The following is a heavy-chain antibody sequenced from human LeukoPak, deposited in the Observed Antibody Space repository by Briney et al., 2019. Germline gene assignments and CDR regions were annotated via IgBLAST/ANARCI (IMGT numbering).Heavy chain of an antibody. CDR3: ARDCSSTSCSDAFDI. V-gene: IGHV4-30-4*01. J-gene: IGHJ3*02. CDR1: GGSISSGDYY. Sequence: SRTLSLTCTVSGGSISSGDYYWSWIRQPPGKGLEWIGYIYYSGSTYYNPSLKSRVTISVDTSKNQFSLKLSSVTAAGTAVYYCARDCSSTSCSDAFDIWGQGTMVTVSS. CDR2: IYYSGST. D-gene: IGHD2-2*01.